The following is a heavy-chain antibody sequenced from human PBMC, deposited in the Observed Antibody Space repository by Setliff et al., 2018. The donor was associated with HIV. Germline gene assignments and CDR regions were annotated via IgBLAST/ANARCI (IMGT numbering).Heavy chain of an antibody. D-gene: IGHD1-26*01. J-gene: IGHJ4*02. V-gene: IGHV4-39*01. CDR1: GGSISSSTYY. CDR3: ARITGYSGHPRFFDY. Sequence: SETLSITCTVSGGSISSSTYYWGWIRQPPGKGLEWIGNIHFSGSTYYNPSLKSRVTVSVDPSKNQFSLKLRSATAADTAVYYCARITGYSGHPRFFDYWGQGTLVTVSS. CDR2: IHFSGST.